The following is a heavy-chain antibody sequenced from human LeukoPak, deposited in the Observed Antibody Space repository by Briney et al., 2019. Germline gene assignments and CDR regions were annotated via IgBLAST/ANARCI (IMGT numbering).Heavy chain of an antibody. CDR2: ISSSSSTI. Sequence: GGSLRLSCAASGFTFSSYSMNWVRQAPGKGLEWVSYISSSSSTIYYADSVKGRFTISRDNAKNSLYLQMNSLRAEDTAVYYCAKDEGGLFDYWGQGTLVTVSS. D-gene: IGHD3-16*01. J-gene: IGHJ4*02. V-gene: IGHV3-48*01. CDR1: GFTFSSYS. CDR3: AKDEGGLFDY.